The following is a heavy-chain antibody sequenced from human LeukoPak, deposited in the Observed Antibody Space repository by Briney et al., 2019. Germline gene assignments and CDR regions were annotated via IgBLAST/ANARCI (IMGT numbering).Heavy chain of an antibody. CDR3: ARAYDFPDY. CDR2: IDGGGSST. CDR1: RFTFSNHW. D-gene: IGHD3-3*01. V-gene: IGHV3-74*01. Sequence: GGSLRLSCVASRFTFSNHWMHWVRQVPGKGLVWVSRIDGGGSSTSYADSVKGRFSISRDNGENTLYLQMNSLRVEDTAVYYCARAYDFPDYWGQGTLVTVSS. J-gene: IGHJ4*02.